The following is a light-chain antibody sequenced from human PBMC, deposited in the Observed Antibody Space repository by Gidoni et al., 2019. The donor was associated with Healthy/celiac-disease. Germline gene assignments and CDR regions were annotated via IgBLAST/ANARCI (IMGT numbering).Light chain of an antibody. Sequence: EIVMTQSPLSLPVTPGEPASISCRSSQSLLHSNGYNYLDWYLQKPGQSPQLLIYLGSNRDSGVPDRFSGSGSGTDFTLKISRVEAEDVGVYYCMQALQTPITFGQGTRLEIK. CDR3: MQALQTPIT. J-gene: IGKJ5*01. CDR1: QSLLHSNGYNY. CDR2: LGS. V-gene: IGKV2-28*01.